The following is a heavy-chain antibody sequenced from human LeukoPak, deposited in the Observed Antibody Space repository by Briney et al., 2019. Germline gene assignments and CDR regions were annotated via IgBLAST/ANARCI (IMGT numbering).Heavy chain of an antibody. J-gene: IGHJ6*02. V-gene: IGHV3-30-3*01. Sequence: GGSLRLSCAASGFTFSSYAMHWVRQAPGKGLEWVAVISYDGSNKYYADSVKGRSTISRDNSKNTLYLQMNSLRAEDTAVYYCARDGGNFHDLYYYYYYGMDVWGQGTTVTVS. CDR3: ARDGGNFHDLYYYYYYGMDV. CDR1: GFTFSSYA. CDR2: ISYDGSNK. D-gene: IGHD4-23*01.